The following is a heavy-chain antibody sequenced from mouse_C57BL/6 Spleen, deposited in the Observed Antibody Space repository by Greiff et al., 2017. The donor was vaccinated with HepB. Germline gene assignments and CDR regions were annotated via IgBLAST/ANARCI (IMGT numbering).Heavy chain of an antibody. Sequence: EVMLVESGGGLVQPKGSLKLSCAASGFSFNTYAMNWVRQAPGKGLEWVARIRSKSNNYATYYADSVKDRFTISRDDSESMLYLQMNNLKTEDTAIYYCVRHPGYYAMDYWGQGTSVTVSS. J-gene: IGHJ4*01. CDR2: IRSKSNNYAT. V-gene: IGHV10-1*01. CDR1: GFSFNTYA. CDR3: VRHPGYYAMDY.